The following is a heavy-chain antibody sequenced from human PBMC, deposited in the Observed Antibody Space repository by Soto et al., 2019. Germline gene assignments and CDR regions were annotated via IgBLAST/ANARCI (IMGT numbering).Heavy chain of an antibody. V-gene: IGHV1-69*01. CDR1: GGIFSDYA. CDR2: IIPIFGTT. J-gene: IGHJ4*02. CDR3: ARQMNRGVIFDY. D-gene: IGHD3-10*01. Sequence: QVQLVQSGAEVRRPGSSVKVSCKTSGGIFSDYALSWVRQAPGQGLEWMGRIIPIFGTTIYAQKFHGRVTITAEEPTSTAFMELSSLRSEDTAVYYCARQMNRGVIFDYWGQGTLVTVSS.